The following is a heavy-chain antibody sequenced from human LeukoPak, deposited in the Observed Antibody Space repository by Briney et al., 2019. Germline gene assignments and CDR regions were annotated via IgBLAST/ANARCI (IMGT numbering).Heavy chain of an antibody. CDR3: ARVTYSSSWYYYYYMDV. J-gene: IGHJ6*03. CDR2: IYYSGST. CDR1: GGSISSYY. D-gene: IGHD6-13*01. Sequence: SETLSLTCTVSGGSISSYYWSWIRQPPGKGLEWIGYIYYSGSTNYNPSLKSRVTISVDTSKNQFSLKLSSVTAADTAVYYCARVTYSSSWYYYYYMDVWGNGTTVTISS. V-gene: IGHV4-59*01.